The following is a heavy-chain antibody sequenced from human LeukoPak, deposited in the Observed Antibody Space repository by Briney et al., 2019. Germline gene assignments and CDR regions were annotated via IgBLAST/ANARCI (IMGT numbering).Heavy chain of an antibody. J-gene: IGHJ5*02. CDR3: ATGFSIGYSSGWYWFDP. CDR1: GYTLTELS. Sequence: GASVKVSCKVSGYTLTELSMHWVRQAPGKGLEWMGGFDPEDGETIYAQKFQGRVTMTEDTSTDTAYMELSSLRSEDTAVYYCATGFSIGYSSGWYWFDPWGQGTLVTVSS. CDR2: FDPEDGET. V-gene: IGHV1-24*01. D-gene: IGHD6-19*01.